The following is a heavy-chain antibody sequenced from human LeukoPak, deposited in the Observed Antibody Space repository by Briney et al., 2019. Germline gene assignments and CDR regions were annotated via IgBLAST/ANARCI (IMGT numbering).Heavy chain of an antibody. J-gene: IGHJ4*02. D-gene: IGHD2-2*01. CDR3: AGYAGAPSTFDY. V-gene: IGHV3-21*01. Sequence: GGSLRLSCAASGFTFSSYSMNWVRQAPGKGLEWVSSISSSGSYIYYADSVKGRFTISRDNAKNSLYLQMNSLRAEDTAVYYCAGYAGAPSTFDYWGQGTLVTVSS. CDR1: GFTFSSYS. CDR2: ISSSGSYI.